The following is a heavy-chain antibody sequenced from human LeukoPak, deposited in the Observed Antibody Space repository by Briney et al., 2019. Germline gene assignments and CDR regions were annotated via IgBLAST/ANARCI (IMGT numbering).Heavy chain of an antibody. D-gene: IGHD3-10*01. J-gene: IGHJ4*02. CDR1: GFTFSSYE. CDR3: ARGEFYFDY. Sequence: PGGSLRLPCAASGFTFSSYEMNWVRQAPGKGLEWVSYISSSGSTIYYADSVKGRFTISRDNAKNSLYLQMNSLRAEDTAVYYCARGEFYFDYWGQGTLVTVSS. V-gene: IGHV3-48*03. CDR2: ISSSGSTI.